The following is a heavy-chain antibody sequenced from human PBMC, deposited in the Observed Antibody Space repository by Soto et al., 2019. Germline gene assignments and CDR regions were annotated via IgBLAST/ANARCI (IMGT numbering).Heavy chain of an antibody. CDR2: INPNSGGT. V-gene: IGHV1-2*02. CDR3: ARAGFRDGGYDDFWGGYLSMEV. D-gene: IGHD3-3*01. Sequence: ASVKVSCEACGYTFTGYYMHWVRQAPAEGREGMGWINPNSGGTKYAQKSQGRVTRTRDTSISAACMELSRLRSDDTAEDDCARAGFRDGGYDDFWGGYLSMEVGGQGTTVTVS. J-gene: IGHJ6*01. CDR1: GYTFTGYY.